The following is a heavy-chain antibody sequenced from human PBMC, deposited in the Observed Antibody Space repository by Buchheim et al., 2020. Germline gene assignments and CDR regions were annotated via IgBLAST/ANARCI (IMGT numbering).Heavy chain of an antibody. J-gene: IGHJ4*02. Sequence: QVQLVESGGGVVQPGRSLRLSCAASGFSFINYGMHWVRQAPGKGLEWVAFISNDGSNKYYADSVKGRFPISRDISENTLYLQMNSLRAEDTAVYYCAKDGHCSGGSCYPNHFDYWGQGTL. CDR2: ISNDGSNK. CDR3: AKDGHCSGGSCYPNHFDY. D-gene: IGHD2-15*01. V-gene: IGHV3-30*18. CDR1: GFSFINYG.